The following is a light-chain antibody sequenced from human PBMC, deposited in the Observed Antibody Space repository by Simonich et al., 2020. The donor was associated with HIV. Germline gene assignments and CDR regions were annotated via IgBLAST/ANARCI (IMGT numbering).Light chain of an antibody. J-gene: IGKJ1*01. Sequence: EIVLTQSPGTLSLSPGERATLSCRASQSVSSSYLAWYQQKPGLAPRLLIYDASSRATGIPDRFSGSGSGTDFTLTISRLEPEDFAVYYCQQYNNWPLTWTFGQGTKVEIK. CDR3: QQYNNWPLTWT. V-gene: IGKV3D-20*01. CDR2: DAS. CDR1: QSVSSSY.